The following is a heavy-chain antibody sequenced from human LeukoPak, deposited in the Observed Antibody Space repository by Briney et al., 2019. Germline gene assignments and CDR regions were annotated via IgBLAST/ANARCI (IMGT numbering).Heavy chain of an antibody. Sequence: SETLSLTCTVSDGSISSYYWNWIRQPAGKGLEWIGRIYSSGSTNYNPSLKTRVTMSVDTSKNQISLRLNSMTAADAAVYYCTRMDNILTGYTWGAFEIWGQGTMVTVSS. D-gene: IGHD3-9*01. CDR3: TRMDNILTGYTWGAFEI. J-gene: IGHJ3*02. CDR2: IYSSGST. CDR1: DGSISSYY. V-gene: IGHV4-4*07.